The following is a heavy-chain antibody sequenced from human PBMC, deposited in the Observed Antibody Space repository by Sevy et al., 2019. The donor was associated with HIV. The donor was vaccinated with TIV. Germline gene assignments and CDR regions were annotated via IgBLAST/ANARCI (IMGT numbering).Heavy chain of an antibody. D-gene: IGHD2-8*01. CDR2: LSSGCGEI. CDR1: GFTFSKYS. CDR3: AREGCTKPHDY. Sequence: GGSLRLSCAASGFTFSKYSMSWVRQPPGKGLEWVSTLSSGCGEINYADSVKGRFTISRDNSKSSVYPQMNNLRPEDTAVYYCAREGCTKPHDYWGQGTLVTVSS. V-gene: IGHV3-23*01. J-gene: IGHJ4*02.